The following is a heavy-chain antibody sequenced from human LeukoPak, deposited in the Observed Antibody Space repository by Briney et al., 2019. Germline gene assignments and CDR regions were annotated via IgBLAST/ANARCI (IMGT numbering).Heavy chain of an antibody. V-gene: IGHV4-61*02. CDR2: IYTSGST. Sequence: SETLSPTCTVSGGSISSGSYYWSWIRQPAGKGLEWIGRIYTSGSTNYNPSLKSRVTISVDTSKNQFSLKLSSVTAADTAVYYCARGAYYYDSSGYYSGDYYYYMDVWGKGTTVTVSS. J-gene: IGHJ6*03. CDR1: GGSISSGSYY. D-gene: IGHD3-22*01. CDR3: ARGAYYYDSSGYYSGDYYYYMDV.